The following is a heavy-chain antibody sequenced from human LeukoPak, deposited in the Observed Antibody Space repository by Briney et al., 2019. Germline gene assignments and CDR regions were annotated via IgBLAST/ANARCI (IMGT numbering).Heavy chain of an antibody. J-gene: IGHJ1*01. CDR3: ARDWAWEQVWFQH. CDR2: INPNNGGT. V-gene: IGHV1-2*02. CDR1: GYTFTGSY. D-gene: IGHD1-26*01. Sequence: ASVKVSCKASGYTFTGSYMHWVRQAPGQGPEWMGWINPNNGGTNYAQKFQGRVTMTRDTSISTAYMELSRLRSDDTAVYYCARDWAWEQVWFQHWGQGTQVIVSS.